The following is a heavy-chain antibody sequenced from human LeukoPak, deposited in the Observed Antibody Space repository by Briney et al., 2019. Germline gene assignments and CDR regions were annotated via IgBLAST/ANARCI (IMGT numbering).Heavy chain of an antibody. J-gene: IGHJ5*02. CDR1: GGSISSSSYY. CDR2: IYYSGST. V-gene: IGHV4-39*01. CDR3: ARQTGITMVRGVIGINWFDP. Sequence: SETLSLTCTVSGGSISSSSYYWGWIRQPPGKGLEWIGSIYYSGSTYYNPSLKSRVTISVDTSKNQFSLKLSSVTAADTAVYYCARQTGITMVRGVIGINWFDPWGQGTLVTVSS. D-gene: IGHD3-10*01.